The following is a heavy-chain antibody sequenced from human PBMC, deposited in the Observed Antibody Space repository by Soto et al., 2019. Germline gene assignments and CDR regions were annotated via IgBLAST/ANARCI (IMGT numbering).Heavy chain of an antibody. D-gene: IGHD3-10*01. J-gene: IGHJ3*02. CDR2: IYYSGRT. CDR1: GGSISSGGYY. Sequence: SETLSLTCTVSGGSISSGGYYWSWIRQHPGKGLEWIGYIYYSGRTYYNPSLKSRVTISVDTSKNQFSLKLSSVTAADTDVYYFSRDGCGSGAGGTYAFDIWGQGTMVTVSS. CDR3: SRDGCGSGAGGTYAFDI. V-gene: IGHV4-31*03.